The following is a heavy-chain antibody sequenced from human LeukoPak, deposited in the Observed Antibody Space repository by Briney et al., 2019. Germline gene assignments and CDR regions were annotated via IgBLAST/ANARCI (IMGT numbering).Heavy chain of an antibody. Sequence: GGSLRLSCAASGFTFSSYWMSWVRQSPGKGLEWVANIKQDGSEKYFVDSVKGRFTISRDNAKMSLYLQMNSLRAEDTAVYYCARVGSSSWYYFDYWGQGTLVTVSS. J-gene: IGHJ4*02. CDR2: IKQDGSEK. CDR1: GFTFSSYW. D-gene: IGHD6-13*01. V-gene: IGHV3-7*01. CDR3: ARVGSSSWYYFDY.